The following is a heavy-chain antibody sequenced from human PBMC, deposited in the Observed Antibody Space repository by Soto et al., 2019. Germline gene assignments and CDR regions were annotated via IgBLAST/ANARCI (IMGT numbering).Heavy chain of an antibody. V-gene: IGHV1-69*13. CDR2: IIPIFGTA. CDR3: ASLPGYKTASRYYYGMDV. CDR1: GGTFSRYA. Sequence: GASVKVSCKASGGTFSRYAISWVRQAPGQGLEWMGGIIPIFGTANYAQKLQGRVTITADGSTSTAYMELSSLRSEDTAVYYCASLPGYKTASRYYYGMDVWGQGTTVTVSS. J-gene: IGHJ6*02. D-gene: IGHD3-10*01.